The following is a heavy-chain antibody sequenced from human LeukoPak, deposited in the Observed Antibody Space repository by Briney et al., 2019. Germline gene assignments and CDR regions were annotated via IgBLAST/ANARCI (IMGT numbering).Heavy chain of an antibody. D-gene: IGHD3-3*01. CDR1: GYTFTGYY. CDR3: AREYYDSNWFDP. CDR2: INPNSGGT. Sequence: ASVKVSCKASGYTFTGYYMHWVRQAPGQGLEWMGWINPNSGGTNYAQKFQGRVTMTRDTSISTAYMELSRLRSDDTAVYYCAREYYDSNWFDPWGQETLVTVSS. J-gene: IGHJ5*02. V-gene: IGHV1-2*02.